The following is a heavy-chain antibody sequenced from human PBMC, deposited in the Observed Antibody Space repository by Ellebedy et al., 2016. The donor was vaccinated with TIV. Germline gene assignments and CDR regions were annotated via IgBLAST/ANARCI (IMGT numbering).Heavy chain of an antibody. CDR1: GFTFSDYY. V-gene: IGHV3-30*03. Sequence: GESLKISCAASGFTFSDYYMSWIRQAPGKGLEWVAVISYDGSNKYYADSVKGRFTISRDNAKNSLYLQMNSLRAEDTDVYYCARDNGGFANWGQGTLVTVSS. CDR2: ISYDGSNK. CDR3: ARDNGGFAN. J-gene: IGHJ4*02. D-gene: IGHD4-23*01.